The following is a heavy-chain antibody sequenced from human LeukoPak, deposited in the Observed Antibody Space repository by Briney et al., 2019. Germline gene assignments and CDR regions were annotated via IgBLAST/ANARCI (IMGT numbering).Heavy chain of an antibody. CDR2: INPNSGGT. Sequence: GASVKVSCKASGYTFTGYYMHWVRQAAGQGLEWMGWINPNSGGTNYAQKFQGRVTMTRDTSISTAYMELSRLRSDDTAVYYCARDDSVAGTVWFDPWGQGTLVTVSS. V-gene: IGHV1-2*02. D-gene: IGHD6-19*01. CDR1: GYTFTGYY. J-gene: IGHJ5*02. CDR3: ARDDSVAGTVWFDP.